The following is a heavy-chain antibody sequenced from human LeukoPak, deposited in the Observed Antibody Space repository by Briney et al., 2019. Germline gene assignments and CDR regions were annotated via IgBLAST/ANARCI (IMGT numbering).Heavy chain of an antibody. V-gene: IGHV3-53*01. CDR2: IYSGGST. Sequence: PGGSLRLSCAASGFTVSSNEMSWVRQAPGKGLEWVSVIYSGGSTYYADSVKGRFTISRDNSKNTLYLQMNSLRAEDTAVYYCASGSGSYRTPYYYMDVWGTGTTVTVSS. D-gene: IGHD3-10*01. CDR1: GFTVSSNE. CDR3: ASGSGSYRTPYYYMDV. J-gene: IGHJ6*03.